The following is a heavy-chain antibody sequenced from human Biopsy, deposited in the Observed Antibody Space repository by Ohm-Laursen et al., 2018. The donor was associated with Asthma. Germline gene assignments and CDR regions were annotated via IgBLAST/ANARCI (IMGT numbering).Heavy chain of an antibody. CDR2: VNTGNGDT. CDR3: ARTYYDFLTGQVKDVFGV. CDR1: GYNFISFA. J-gene: IGHJ3*01. D-gene: IGHD3-9*01. Sequence: ATVKISCKVSGYNFISFAIHWVRQAPGQRLEWMGWVNTGNGDTKYSQKFQGRVTITRDTSASTAYMELRSLRSEDTATYYCARTYYDFLTGQVKDVFGVWGQGTMVTVSS. V-gene: IGHV1-3*04.